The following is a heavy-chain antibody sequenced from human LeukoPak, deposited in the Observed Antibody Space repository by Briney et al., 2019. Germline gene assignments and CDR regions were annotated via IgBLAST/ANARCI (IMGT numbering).Heavy chain of an antibody. CDR3: ARVYDVWSGYYRDY. Sequence: GGSLRLSCAASGFIFSNYWVSWVRQAPGKGLEWVANIKQDGSERYYVDSVKGRFIVSRDNAKNSLYLQMNSLRAEDTAVYYCARVYDVWSGYYRDYWGQGTLVTVSS. V-gene: IGHV3-7*04. CDR2: IKQDGSER. D-gene: IGHD3-3*01. J-gene: IGHJ4*02. CDR1: GFIFSNYW.